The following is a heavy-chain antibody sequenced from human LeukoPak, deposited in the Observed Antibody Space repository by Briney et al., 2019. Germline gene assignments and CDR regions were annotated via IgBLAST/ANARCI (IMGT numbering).Heavy chain of an antibody. CDR3: ARDIVVVPAYNWFDP. CDR2: IYTSGST. V-gene: IGHV4-61*02. Sequence: SETLSLTCTVSGGSISSGSYYWSWIRQPAGKGLEWIGRIYTSGSTNYNPSLKSRVTISVDTSKIQFSLRLSSVTAADTAVYYCARDIVVVPAYNWFDPWGQGTLVTVSS. CDR1: GGSISSGSYY. J-gene: IGHJ5*02. D-gene: IGHD2-2*01.